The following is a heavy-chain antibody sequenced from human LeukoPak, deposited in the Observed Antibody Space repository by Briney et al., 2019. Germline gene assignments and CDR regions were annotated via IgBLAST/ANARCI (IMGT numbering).Heavy chain of an antibody. Sequence: SETLSLTCTVSDGSISSYYWSWIRQPPGKGLEWIGYIYYSGSTNYNPSLKSRVTISVGTSKNEFSLKLSSVTAADTAVYYCANYYYDSSGYYYFDYWGQGTLVTVSS. CDR1: DGSISSYY. D-gene: IGHD3-22*01. J-gene: IGHJ4*02. CDR2: IYYSGST. V-gene: IGHV4-59*01. CDR3: ANYYYDSSGYYYFDY.